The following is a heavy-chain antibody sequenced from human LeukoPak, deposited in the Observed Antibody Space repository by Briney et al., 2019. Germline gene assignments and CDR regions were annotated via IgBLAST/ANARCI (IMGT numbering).Heavy chain of an antibody. CDR2: IYSGGST. CDR1: GFPFSSFG. V-gene: IGHV3-53*01. J-gene: IGHJ6*03. D-gene: IGHD2-2*01. Sequence: GGSLRLSCAASGFPFSSFGMHWVPHAPGKGLEWGSVIYSGGSTYYADSVKGRFTISRDNSKNTLYLQMNSLRAEDPAVYYCARAVVPADYYYYYMDVARKGSTVTASS. CDR3: ARAVVPADYYYYYMDV.